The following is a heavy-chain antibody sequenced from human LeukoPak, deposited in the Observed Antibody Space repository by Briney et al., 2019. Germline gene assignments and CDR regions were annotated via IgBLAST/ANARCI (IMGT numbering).Heavy chain of an antibody. CDR2: INEHGTIT. D-gene: IGHD2-15*01. V-gene: IGHV3-74*01. CDR1: GFTFSNYW. J-gene: IGHJ4*02. CDR3: ARELSGGHDY. Sequence: GGSLRLSCAGSGFTFSNYWIHWVRQVPVTVLVWLSRINEHGTITDYADSVRGRFTISRYNATNPLYLQMNSLRVDDTAVYYFARELSGGHDYWGQGTLVTVSS.